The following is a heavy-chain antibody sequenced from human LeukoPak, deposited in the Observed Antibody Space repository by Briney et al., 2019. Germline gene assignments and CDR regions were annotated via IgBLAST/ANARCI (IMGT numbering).Heavy chain of an antibody. CDR1: GGSISSYY. V-gene: IGHV4-59*01. CDR2: IYYSGST. Sequence: SETLSLTCTVSGGSISSYYWIWIRQPPGKGLEWIGYIYYSGSTNYNPSLKSRVTISVDTSKNQFSLKLSSVTAADTAVYYCARDLDWFDPWGQGTLVTVSS. J-gene: IGHJ5*02. CDR3: ARDLDWFDP.